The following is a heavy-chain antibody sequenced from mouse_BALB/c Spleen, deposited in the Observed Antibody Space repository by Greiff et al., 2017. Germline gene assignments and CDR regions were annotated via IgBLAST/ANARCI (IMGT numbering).Heavy chain of an antibody. Sequence: EVQGVESGGGLVKPGGSLKLSCAASGFTFSSYGMSWVRQTPDKRLELVATINSNGGSTYYPDSVKGRFTISRDNAKNTLYLQMSSLKSEDTAMYYCARDGDYYGSSYDAMDYWGQGTSVTVSS. D-gene: IGHD1-1*01. CDR3: ARDGDYYGSSYDAMDY. CDR2: INSNGGST. V-gene: IGHV5-6-3*01. J-gene: IGHJ4*01. CDR1: GFTFSSYG.